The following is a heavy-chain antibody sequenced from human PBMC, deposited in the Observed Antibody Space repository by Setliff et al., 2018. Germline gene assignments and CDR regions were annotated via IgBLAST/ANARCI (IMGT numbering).Heavy chain of an antibody. CDR2: IIPILETT. Sequence: ASGKVSCKVSGGAFSNYGLTWVRQAPGQGLVWMGRIIPILETTNYAQNFQGRVSITADESTRTAYMELSRLTFEDTAVYYCARWNGSGYFYYWGQGTWVTVSS. J-gene: IGHJ4*02. CDR3: ARWNGSGYFYY. V-gene: IGHV1-69*11. CDR1: GGAFSNYG. D-gene: IGHD3-3*01.